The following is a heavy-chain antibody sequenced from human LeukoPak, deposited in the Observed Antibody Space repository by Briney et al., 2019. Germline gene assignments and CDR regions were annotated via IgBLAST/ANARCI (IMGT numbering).Heavy chain of an antibody. V-gene: IGHV3-30*13. CDR1: GFAFRSHG. CDR3: PRDLTGGWSDNQ. J-gene: IGHJ4*02. CDR2: IAHDGGEE. Sequence: PGGPLRLSCAVSGFAFRSHGLHWVRQAPGKGPEWVANIAHDGGEEYYADALRGRFTVSRGNSQNMVHLQMNNLGWGDTAVYYCPRDLTGGWSDNQWGQGALVAVSS. D-gene: IGHD3-3*01.